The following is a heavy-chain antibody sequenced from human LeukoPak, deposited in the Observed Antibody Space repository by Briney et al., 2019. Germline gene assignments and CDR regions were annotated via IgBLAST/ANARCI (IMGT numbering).Heavy chain of an antibody. Sequence: SQTLSLTCAVSGDSVSVTNVAGTWSRQSPSGGLEWLGRTIYRSEWHHDYAVSMKGRITISPDTSRNQFSLQLHSVTPEDTAVYYCATYRFDYWGQGTLVTVSA. V-gene: IGHV6-1*01. CDR2: TIYRSEWHH. J-gene: IGHJ4*02. CDR1: GDSVSVTNVA. CDR3: ATYRFDY. D-gene: IGHD3-16*02.